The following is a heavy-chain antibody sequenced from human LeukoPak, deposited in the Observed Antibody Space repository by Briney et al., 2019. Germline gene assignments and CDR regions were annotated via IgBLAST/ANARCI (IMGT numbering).Heavy chain of an antibody. Sequence: GESLKISCKGSGYSFTSYWIGWVRQMPGKGLEWMGIIYPGDSDTRYSPSFQGQVTISADKSISTAYLQWSSLKASDTAMYYCARNHIAAAGPTKTYFDYWGQGTLVTVSS. V-gene: IGHV5-51*01. CDR2: IYPGDSDT. CDR1: GYSFTSYW. J-gene: IGHJ4*02. D-gene: IGHD6-13*01. CDR3: ARNHIAAAGPTKTYFDY.